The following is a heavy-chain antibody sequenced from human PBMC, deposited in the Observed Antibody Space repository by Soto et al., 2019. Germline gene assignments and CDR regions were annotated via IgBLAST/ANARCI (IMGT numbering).Heavy chain of an antibody. CDR3: ARVSLRFLEWLPYYYYYYMDV. V-gene: IGHV4-59*01. J-gene: IGHJ6*03. CDR2: IYYSGST. D-gene: IGHD3-3*01. Sequence: TSETLSLTCTVSGGSISSYYWSWIRQPPGKGLEWIGYIYYSGSTNYNPSLKSRVTISVDTSKNQFSLKLSSVTAADSAVYYCARVSLRFLEWLPYYYYYYMDVWGKGNTVTVSS. CDR1: GGSISSYY.